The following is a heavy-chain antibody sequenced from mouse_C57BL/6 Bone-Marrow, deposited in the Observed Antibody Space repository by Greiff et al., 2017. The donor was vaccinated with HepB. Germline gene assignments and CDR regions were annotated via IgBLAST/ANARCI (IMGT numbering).Heavy chain of an antibody. Sequence: QVQLQQPGAELVNPGASVKLSCKASGYTFTSYWMQWVTQRPGQGLEWIGEIDPSDSYTNYNQKFKGKATLTVDTSSSTAYMQLSSLTSEDSAVYYCARLGDYDFAYWGQGTLVTVSA. J-gene: IGHJ3*01. CDR3: ARLGDYDFAY. D-gene: IGHD2-4*01. CDR2: IDPSDSYT. V-gene: IGHV1-50*01. CDR1: GYTFTSYW.